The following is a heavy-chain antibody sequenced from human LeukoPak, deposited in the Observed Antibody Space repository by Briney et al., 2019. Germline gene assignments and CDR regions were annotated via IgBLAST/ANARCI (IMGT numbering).Heavy chain of an antibody. Sequence: PGGSLRLSCAASGFTFSSYGMRWVRQAPGKGLEWVAFIRYDGSNKYYADSVKGRFTISRDNSKNTLYLQMNSLRAEDTAVYYCAKDRVVAGTTGAFDIWGQGTMVTVSS. J-gene: IGHJ3*02. CDR3: AKDRVVAGTTGAFDI. CDR1: GFTFSSYG. V-gene: IGHV3-30*02. CDR2: IRYDGSNK. D-gene: IGHD6-19*01.